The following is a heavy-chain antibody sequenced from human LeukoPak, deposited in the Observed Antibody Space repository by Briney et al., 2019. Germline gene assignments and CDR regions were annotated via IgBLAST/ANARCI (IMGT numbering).Heavy chain of an antibody. D-gene: IGHD3-3*01. CDR2: FDPKDGET. Sequence: ASVKVSCKVSGYTLTELSMHWVRQAPGKGLEGMGGFDPKDGETIYAQKFQGRVTMTEDTSTDTAYMELSSLRSEDTAVYYCATDRLEEIFGVGPGLGSAFDIWGQGTMVTVSS. CDR1: GYTLTELS. CDR3: ATDRLEEIFGVGPGLGSAFDI. J-gene: IGHJ3*02. V-gene: IGHV1-24*01.